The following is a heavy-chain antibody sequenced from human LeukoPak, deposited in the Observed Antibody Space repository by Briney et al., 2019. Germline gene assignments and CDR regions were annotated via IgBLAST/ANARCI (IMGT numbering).Heavy chain of an antibody. CDR1: GDSISTYY. CDR2: IYYTGST. V-gene: IGHV4-59*12. CDR3: ARAPAGFWSGYYTETYGMDV. D-gene: IGHD3-3*01. Sequence: PPETLSLTCTVSGDSISTYYWSWIRQPPGKGLEWIGYIYYTGSTNYNPSLQSRLTISVDTSKNQFSLKLSSVTAADTAVYYCARAPAGFWSGYYTETYGMDVWGQGTTVTVSS. J-gene: IGHJ6*02.